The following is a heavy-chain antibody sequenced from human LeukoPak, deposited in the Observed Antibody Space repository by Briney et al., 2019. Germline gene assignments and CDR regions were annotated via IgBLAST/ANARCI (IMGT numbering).Heavy chain of an antibody. CDR2: INPSGGST. CDR1: GYTFTSYY. V-gene: IGHV1-46*01. J-gene: IGHJ4*02. Sequence: GASVKVSCKASGYTFTSYYMHWVRQAPGQGLEWMGIINPSGGSTSYAQRFQGRVTMTRDTSTSTVYMEPSSLRSEDTAVYYCARDGTYSSGWYEFDYWGQGTLVTVSS. D-gene: IGHD6-19*01. CDR3: ARDGTYSSGWYEFDY.